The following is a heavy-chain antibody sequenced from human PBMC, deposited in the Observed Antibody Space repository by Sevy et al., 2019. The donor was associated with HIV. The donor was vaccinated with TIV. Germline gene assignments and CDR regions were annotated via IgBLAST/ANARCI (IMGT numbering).Heavy chain of an antibody. J-gene: IGHJ4*02. V-gene: IGHV3-9*01. CDR1: GFTFEDYA. CDR2: ISWNSGRI. CDR3: ANDSYYDSSGYFDA. Sequence: GGSLRLSCAASGFTFEDYALHWVRQVPGKGLEWVSGISWNSGRIGYADSVKSRFTISRDNAKNSLYLQMNSLRAEDTAFYYCANDSYYDSSGYFDAWGQGTLVTVSS. D-gene: IGHD3-22*01.